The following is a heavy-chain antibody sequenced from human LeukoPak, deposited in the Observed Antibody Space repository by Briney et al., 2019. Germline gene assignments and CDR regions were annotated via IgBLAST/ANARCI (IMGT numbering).Heavy chain of an antibody. V-gene: IGHV3-30*04. D-gene: IGHD5-18*01. Sequence: PGRSLRLSCAASGFTFSSYAMHWVRHAPGKGLEWVAVISYDGSNKYYADSVKGRFTISRDNSKNTLYLLMNSLRAEDTAVYYCARDLTAMGIFDYWGQGTLVTVSS. J-gene: IGHJ4*02. CDR1: GFTFSSYA. CDR2: ISYDGSNK. CDR3: ARDLTAMGIFDY.